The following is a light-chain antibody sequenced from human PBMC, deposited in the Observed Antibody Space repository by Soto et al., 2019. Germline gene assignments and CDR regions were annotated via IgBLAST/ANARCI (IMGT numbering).Light chain of an antibody. CDR3: MQALQTPWT. CDR1: QSLLHSNGYNY. V-gene: IGKV2-28*01. CDR2: LGS. J-gene: IGKJ1*01. Sequence: DFVMTQSPLSLPVTPGEPASISCRSSQSLLHSNGYNYLDWYLQKPGQSPQLLIYLGSNRASGVPDRFSGSGSGTDFTLKISRVEADDVGVYYCMQALQTPWTFGQGTKVESK.